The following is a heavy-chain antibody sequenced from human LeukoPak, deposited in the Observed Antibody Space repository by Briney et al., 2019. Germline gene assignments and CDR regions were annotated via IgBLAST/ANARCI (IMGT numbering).Heavy chain of an antibody. CDR2: INPSAGGI. J-gene: IGHJ4*02. CDR3: ARARPDSSGWYQRPFDY. D-gene: IGHD6-19*01. V-gene: IGHV1-46*01. CDR1: GYTFTSYF. Sequence: ASVKVSCKASGYTFTSYFMHWVRQAPGQGLEWMGIINPSAGGIDYAQKFQGRITMTRDTSTSTVYMELRSLRSEDTAVYYCARARPDSSGWYQRPFDYWGQGTLVTVSS.